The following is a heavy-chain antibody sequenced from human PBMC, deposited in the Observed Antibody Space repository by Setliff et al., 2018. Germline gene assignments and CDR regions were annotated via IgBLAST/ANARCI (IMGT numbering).Heavy chain of an antibody. Sequence: PGGSLRLSCAVSGFIFSDFAMHWVRQAPGKGLEWVALIHNDGISKNYADSVKGRFTIFRDNSKNTLYLEMSSLRTEDTAIYFCAGQGPIFGSGLIPGFDQWGQGTMVTVSS. CDR2: IHNDGISK. D-gene: IGHD3-3*01. V-gene: IGHV3-30*02. CDR1: GFIFSDFA. J-gene: IGHJ4*02. CDR3: AGQGPIFGSGLIPGFDQ.